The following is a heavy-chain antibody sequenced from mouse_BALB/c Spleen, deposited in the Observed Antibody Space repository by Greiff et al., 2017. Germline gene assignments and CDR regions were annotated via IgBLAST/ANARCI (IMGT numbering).Heavy chain of an antibody. J-gene: IGHJ3*01. CDR1: GFTFSDYY. D-gene: IGHD2-1*01. CDR2: ISDGGSYT. V-gene: IGHV5-4*02. CDR3: ARDRGGNCFCAY. Sequence: EVQVVESGGGLVKPGGSLKLSCAASGFTFSDYYMYWVRQTPEKRLEWVATISDGGSYTYYPDSVKGRFTISRDNAKNNLYLQMSSLKSEDTAMYYCARDRGGNCFCAYWGQGTLVTVSA.